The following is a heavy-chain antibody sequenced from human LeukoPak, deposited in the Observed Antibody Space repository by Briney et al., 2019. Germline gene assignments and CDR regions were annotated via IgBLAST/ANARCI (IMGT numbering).Heavy chain of an antibody. CDR3: ARDWGIVGATSSFDY. CDR2: ISAYNGNT. D-gene: IGHD1-26*01. CDR1: GYTFTSYG. Sequence: ASVKVSCKASGYTFTSYGISWVRQAPGQGLEWMGWISAYNGNTNYAQKVQGRVTMTTDTSTSTAYMELRSLRSDDTAVYYCARDWGIVGATSSFDYWGQGTLVTVSS. V-gene: IGHV1-18*01. J-gene: IGHJ4*02.